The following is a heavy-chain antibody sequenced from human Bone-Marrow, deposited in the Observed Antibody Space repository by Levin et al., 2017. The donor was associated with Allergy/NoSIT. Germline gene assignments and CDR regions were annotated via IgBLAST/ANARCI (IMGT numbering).Heavy chain of an antibody. J-gene: IGHJ3*02. CDR1: GGSFSGYY. Sequence: SETLSLTCAVHGGSFSGYYWSWIRQPPGKGLEWIGEINHSGSTNYNPSLKSRVTISVDTSKNQFSLKLSSVTAADTAVYYCARQGLVPAAFYAFDIWGQGTMVTVSS. CDR2: INHSGST. V-gene: IGHV4-34*01. CDR3: ARQGLVPAAFYAFDI. D-gene: IGHD2-2*01.